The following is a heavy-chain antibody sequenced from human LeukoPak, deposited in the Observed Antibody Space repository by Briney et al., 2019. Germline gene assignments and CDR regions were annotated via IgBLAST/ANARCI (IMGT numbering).Heavy chain of an antibody. D-gene: IGHD1-26*01. CDR3: ARALGGSYSPDAFDI. V-gene: IGHV3-48*03. CDR1: GFTFSSYE. J-gene: IGHJ3*02. Sequence: GGSLRLSCAASGFTFSSYEMNWVRQAPGKGLEWVSYISSSGSTIYYADSVKGRFTISRDNAKNSLYLQMNCLRAEDTAVYCCARALGGSYSPDAFDIWGQGTMVTVSS. CDR2: ISSSGSTI.